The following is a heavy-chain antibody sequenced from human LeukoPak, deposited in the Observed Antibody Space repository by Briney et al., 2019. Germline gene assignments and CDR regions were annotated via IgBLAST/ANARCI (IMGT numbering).Heavy chain of an antibody. V-gene: IGHV4-4*09. CDR1: GGSISSYY. CDR2: IYTSGST. J-gene: IGHJ6*03. D-gene: IGHD6-6*01. Sequence: SETLSLTCTVSGGSISSYYWSWIRQPPGKGLEWIGYIYTSGSTNHNPSLQSRVTISVDSSKNQSSLKLSSVTAADTAVYYCARHPIRSSVRSSSPYYYYYMDVWGKGTTVTVSS. CDR3: ARHPIRSSVRSSSPYYYYYMDV.